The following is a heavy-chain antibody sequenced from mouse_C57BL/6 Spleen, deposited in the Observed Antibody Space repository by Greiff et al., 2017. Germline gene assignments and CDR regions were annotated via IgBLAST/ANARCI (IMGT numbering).Heavy chain of an antibody. CDR1: GYAFSSSW. J-gene: IGHJ3*01. CDR3: ARNYGSSRGFAY. CDR2: IYPGDGDT. D-gene: IGHD1-1*01. V-gene: IGHV1-82*01. Sequence: QVQLQQPGPELVKPGASVKISCKASGYAFSSSWMNWVKQRPGQGLEWIGRIYPGDGDTNYNGKFKGKATLTADKSSRTAYMQRSSLTSEDSAVYFCARNYGSSRGFAYWGQGTLVTVSA.